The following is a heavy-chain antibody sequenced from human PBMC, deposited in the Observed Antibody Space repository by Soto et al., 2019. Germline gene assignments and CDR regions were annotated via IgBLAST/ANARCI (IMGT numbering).Heavy chain of an antibody. D-gene: IGHD3-3*01. V-gene: IGHV1-18*01. CDR3: ARGFPIDFWSGYSWFDP. Sequence: ASVKVSCTASGYTFTSYGISWVRQAPGQGLEWMGWISAYNGNTNYAQKLQGRVTMTTDTSTSTAYMELRSLRSDDTAVYYCARGFPIDFWSGYSWFDPWGQGTLVTVLL. CDR1: GYTFTSYG. J-gene: IGHJ5*02. CDR2: ISAYNGNT.